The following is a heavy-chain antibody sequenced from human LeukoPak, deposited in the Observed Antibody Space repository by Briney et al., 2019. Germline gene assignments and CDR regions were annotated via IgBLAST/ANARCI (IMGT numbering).Heavy chain of an antibody. Sequence: TSETLSLTCAVYGGSFSGYYWSWIRQPPGKGLEWIGEINHSGSTNYNPSLKSRVTISVDTSKNQFSLKLSSVTAADTAVYYCARVSGWHQRLGAFDIWGQGTMVTVSS. V-gene: IGHV4-34*01. CDR1: GGSFSGYY. D-gene: IGHD6-19*01. CDR3: ARVSGWHQRLGAFDI. CDR2: INHSGST. J-gene: IGHJ3*02.